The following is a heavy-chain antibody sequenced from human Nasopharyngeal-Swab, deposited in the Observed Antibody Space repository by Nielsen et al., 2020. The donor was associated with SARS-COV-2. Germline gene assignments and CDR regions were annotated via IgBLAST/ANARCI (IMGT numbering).Heavy chain of an antibody. J-gene: IGHJ4*02. CDR3: ARGGESGYYTTTKISPDY. D-gene: IGHD3-3*01. Sequence: ASVKVSCKASGYTFTSYDINWVRQATGQGLEWMGWMNPNSGNTGYAQKFQGRVTMTRDTSTSTVYMELSSLRSEDTAVYYCARGGESGYYTTTKISPDYWGQGTLVTVSS. CDR1: GYTFTSYD. V-gene: IGHV1-8*01. CDR2: MNPNSGNT.